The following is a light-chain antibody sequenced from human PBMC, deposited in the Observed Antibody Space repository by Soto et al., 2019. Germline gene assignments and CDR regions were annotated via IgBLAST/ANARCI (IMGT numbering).Light chain of an antibody. CDR2: DVT. Sequence: QSVLTQPASVSGSPGQSITISWTGPTTDIHDFNSISWYQHHPGKAPKLIAYDVTRRPSGVSRRFSGSKSGLTASLTISGLQAEDEADYFCASYTTTNILLFGTATKLTVL. V-gene: IGLV2-14*01. CDR3: ASYTTTNILL. J-gene: IGLJ6*01. CDR1: TTDIHDFNS.